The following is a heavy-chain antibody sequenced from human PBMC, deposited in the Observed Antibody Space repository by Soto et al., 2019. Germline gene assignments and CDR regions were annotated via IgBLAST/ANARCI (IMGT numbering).Heavy chain of an antibody. V-gene: IGHV1-69*12. CDR2: IIPIFGTA. J-gene: IGHJ4*02. CDR1: GGTFSSYA. Sequence: QVQLVQSGAEVKKPGSSVKVSCKASGGTFSSYAISWVRQAPGQGLEWMGGIIPIFGTANYAQKFQGRVTVTADESTSTGYMELSSLRSEDTAVYYCARSPLGDGDYDYFDYWGQGTLVTVSS. CDR3: ARSPLGDGDYDYFDY. D-gene: IGHD4-17*01.